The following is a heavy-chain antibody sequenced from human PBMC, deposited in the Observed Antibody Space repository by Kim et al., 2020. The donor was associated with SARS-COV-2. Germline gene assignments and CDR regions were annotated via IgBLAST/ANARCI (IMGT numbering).Heavy chain of an antibody. CDR2: ISSSSSYI. V-gene: IGHV3-21*01. Sequence: GGSLRLSCAASGFTFSSYSMNWVRQAPGKGLEWVSSISSSSSYIYYADSVKGRFTISRDNAKNSLYLQMNSLRAEDTAVYYCARDHLRATGCRDFDYWGQGTLVTVSS. D-gene: IGHD1-26*01. J-gene: IGHJ4*02. CDR1: GFTFSSYS. CDR3: ARDHLRATGCRDFDY.